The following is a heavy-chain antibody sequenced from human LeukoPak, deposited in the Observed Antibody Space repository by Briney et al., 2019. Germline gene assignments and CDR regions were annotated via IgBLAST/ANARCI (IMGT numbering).Heavy chain of an antibody. D-gene: IGHD2-2*01. V-gene: IGHV1-8*01. J-gene: IGHJ4*02. CDR1: GYSFTSYD. CDR3: ARGPPDSTSRDY. Sequence: ASVKVSCKTSGYSFTSYDVNWVRQAAGQGLEWIGWVRPQNGDSGYAQKFQDRVTMIRDTSTSTVYMEMKSLTFEDTAVYFCARGPPDSTSRDYWGQGTLVTVSS. CDR2: VRPQNGDS.